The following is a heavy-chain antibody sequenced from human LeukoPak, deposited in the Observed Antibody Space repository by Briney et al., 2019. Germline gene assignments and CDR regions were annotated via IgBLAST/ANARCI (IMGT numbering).Heavy chain of an antibody. CDR2: IYYSGST. J-gene: IGHJ4*02. D-gene: IGHD6-13*01. V-gene: IGHV4-39*01. CDR3: ARHLLRAAAAPFDY. Sequence: SETLSLTCTVSGGSISSSSYYWGWIRQPTGKGLEWIGSIYYSGSTYYNPSLKSRVTISVDTSKNQFSLKLSSVTAADTAVYYCARHLLRAAAAPFDYWGQGTLVTVSS. CDR1: GGSISSSSYY.